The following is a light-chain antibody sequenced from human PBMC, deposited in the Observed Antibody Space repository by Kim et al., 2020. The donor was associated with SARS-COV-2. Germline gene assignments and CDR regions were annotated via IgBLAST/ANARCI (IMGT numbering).Light chain of an antibody. CDR1: SLRSYY. CDR3: NSRDSSGNPDVV. CDR2: GKN. V-gene: IGLV3-19*01. J-gene: IGLJ2*01. Sequence: LGQTVRITCQGDSLRSYYASWYQQKPGQAPVLVIYGKNNRPSGIPDRFSGSSSGNTASLTITGAQAEDEADYCCNSRDSSGNPDVVFGGGTQLTVL.